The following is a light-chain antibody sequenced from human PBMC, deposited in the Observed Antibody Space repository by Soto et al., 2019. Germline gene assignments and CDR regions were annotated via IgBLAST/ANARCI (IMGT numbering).Light chain of an antibody. Sequence: DIQMTQSPSSLSASVGDRVTITCRASQSISNYLNWYQQKPGKAPKLLIYAASSMQSGVPSRFSGSGSETDFTLTISRLQPDDSATCYCQQSFSPLWTFGQGTKVEV. CDR2: AAS. V-gene: IGKV1-39*01. CDR3: QQSFSPLWT. CDR1: QSISNY. J-gene: IGKJ1*01.